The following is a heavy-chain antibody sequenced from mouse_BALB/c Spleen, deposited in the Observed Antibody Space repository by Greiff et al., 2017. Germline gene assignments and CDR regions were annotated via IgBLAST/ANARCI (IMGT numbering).Heavy chain of an antibody. CDR2: ISYSGST. V-gene: IGHV3-2*02. CDR3: ARSDYGGAWFAY. D-gene: IGHD2-4*01. J-gene: IGHJ3*01. Sequence: VQLKESGPGLVKPSQSLSLTCTVTGYSITSDYAWNWIRQFPGNKLEWMGYISYSGSTSYNPSLKSRISITRDTSKNQFFLQLNSVTTEDTATYYCARSDYGGAWFAYWGQGTLVTVSA. CDR1: GYSITSDYA.